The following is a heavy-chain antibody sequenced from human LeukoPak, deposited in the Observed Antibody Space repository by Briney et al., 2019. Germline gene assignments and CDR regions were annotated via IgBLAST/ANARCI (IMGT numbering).Heavy chain of an antibody. J-gene: IGHJ5*02. CDR1: GGSFSGHY. CDR2: INHSGST. D-gene: IGHD3-10*01. CDR3: ARGRGEGRGIAMVRGVRAPSYNWFDP. V-gene: IGHV4-34*01. Sequence: SETLSLTCAVYGGSFSGHYWSWIRQPPGKGLEWIGEINHSGSTNYNPSLKSRVTISVDTSKNQFSLKLSSVTAADTAVYYCARGRGEGRGIAMVRGVRAPSYNWFDPWGHGTQVTVSS.